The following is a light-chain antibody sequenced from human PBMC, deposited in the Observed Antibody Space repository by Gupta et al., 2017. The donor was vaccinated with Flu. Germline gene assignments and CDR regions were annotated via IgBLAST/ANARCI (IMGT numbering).Light chain of an antibody. V-gene: IGLV5-45*03. CDR3: MSWHSSAVV. J-gene: IGLJ2*01. Sequence: QAVLTQPSSLSASPGASASLTCTLRSGINVGTYRIYWYQQKPGSPPQYLLRYKSDSDKQQGSGVPSRFSGSKDASANAGIVLISGLQSEDEADYYCMSWHSSAVVFGGGTKLTVL. CDR2: YKSDSDK. CDR1: SGINVGTYR.